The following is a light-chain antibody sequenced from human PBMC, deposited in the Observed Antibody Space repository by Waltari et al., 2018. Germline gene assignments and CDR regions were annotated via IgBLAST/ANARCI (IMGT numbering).Light chain of an antibody. CDR2: AAS. CDR1: HSITTN. J-gene: IGKJ5*01. CDR3: QQYNDWPLT. Sequence: ETVMTQSPATLSVSPGERATLSCRASHSITTNLAWYQQKPGQAPRLLIYAASTRATGIPASFSGSGSGTEFTLTISSLQSEDFAVYYCQQYNDWPLTCGQGTRLDIK. V-gene: IGKV3-15*01.